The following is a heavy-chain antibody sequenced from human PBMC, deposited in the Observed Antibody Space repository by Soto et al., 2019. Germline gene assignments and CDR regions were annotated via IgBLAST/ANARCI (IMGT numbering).Heavy chain of an antibody. CDR2: IYYSGIT. CDR3: ARHGSN. V-gene: IGHV4-39*01. J-gene: IGHJ4*02. CDR1: GVSISNSSYY. Sequence: LSLPCTVSGVSISNSSYYWGWIRRPPGKGLEWIGTIYYSGITYYNPSLKSRVTISVDTSKNQFSLKLTSVTAADTAVYYCARHGSNWGQGTLVTVSS.